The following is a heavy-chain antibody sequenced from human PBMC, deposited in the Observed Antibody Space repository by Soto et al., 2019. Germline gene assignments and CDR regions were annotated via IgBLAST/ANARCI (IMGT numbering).Heavy chain of an antibody. CDR2: ISGRGGVT. Sequence: EVQLLESGGGLVQPGGSLILTCVGSGFTFRNQDMRWVRQAPGKGLEWVSGISGRGGVTYYADSVKGRFTISRDNSKNTLYLQMNNLRANDTAVYYCAKDRQFRSYYESAGHYNDWGQGTLVTVSS. CDR3: AKDRQFRSYYESAGHYND. V-gene: IGHV3-23*01. J-gene: IGHJ4*02. CDR1: GFTFRNQD. D-gene: IGHD3-22*01.